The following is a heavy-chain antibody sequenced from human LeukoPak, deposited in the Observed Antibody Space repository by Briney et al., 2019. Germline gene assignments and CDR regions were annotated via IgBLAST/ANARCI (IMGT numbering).Heavy chain of an antibody. V-gene: IGHV3-23*01. J-gene: IGHJ4*02. Sequence: GGSLRLSCAASGFTFNSYAMSWVRQAPGKGLRWVSTFSDNGGNTFYADSVKGRFTISRDNSKNTLYLQMNSLRAEDTAVYYCAKESLDDYGDYVIDYWGQGTLVTVSS. CDR2: FSDNGGNT. CDR3: AKESLDDYGDYVIDY. D-gene: IGHD4-17*01. CDR1: GFTFNSYA.